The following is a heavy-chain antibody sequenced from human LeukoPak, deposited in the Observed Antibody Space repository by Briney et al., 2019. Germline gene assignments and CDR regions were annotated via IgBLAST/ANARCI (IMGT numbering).Heavy chain of an antibody. CDR3: ARDKIGYADY. V-gene: IGHV1-8*01. J-gene: IGHJ4*02. CDR2: MNPNSGNT. D-gene: IGHD2-2*01. CDR1: GYTFTSYD. Sequence: ASVKVSCKASGYTFTSYDINWVRQATGQGLEWMGWMNPNSGNTGYAQKLQGRVTMTTDTSTSTAYMELRSLRSDDTAVYYCARDKIGYADYWGQGTLVTVSS.